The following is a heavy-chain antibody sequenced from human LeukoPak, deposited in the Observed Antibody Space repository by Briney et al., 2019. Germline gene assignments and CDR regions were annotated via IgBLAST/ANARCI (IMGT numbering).Heavy chain of an antibody. CDR2: ISYDGSNK. D-gene: IGHD4-17*01. Sequence: GGSLRLSCVASGFTFSSYAMHWVRQAPGKGLEGVAVISYDGSNKYYADSVKGRFTISRDNSKNTLYLQMNSLRAEDTAVYYCARDDNGDPDAFDIWGQGTMVTVSS. CDR3: ARDDNGDPDAFDI. V-gene: IGHV3-30*04. CDR1: GFTFSSYA. J-gene: IGHJ3*02.